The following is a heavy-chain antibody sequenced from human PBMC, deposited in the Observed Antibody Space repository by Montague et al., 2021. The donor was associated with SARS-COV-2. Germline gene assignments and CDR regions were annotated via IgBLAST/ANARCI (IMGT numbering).Heavy chain of an antibody. CDR3: ARDLRITTPGNY. Sequence: SETLSLTCTVSGYSITSSSYYWGWIRQPAGKGLEWIGSIYYSGSTCYXSSVKSRVTISVDTTKNQFSLKMGSVTAADTAVYYCARDLRITTPGNYWGQGILVTVSS. V-gene: IGHV4-39*02. D-gene: IGHD6-13*01. J-gene: IGHJ4*02. CDR1: GYSITSSSYY. CDR2: IYYSGST.